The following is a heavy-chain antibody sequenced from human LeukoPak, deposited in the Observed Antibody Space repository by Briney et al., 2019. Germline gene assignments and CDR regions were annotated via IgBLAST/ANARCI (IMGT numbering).Heavy chain of an antibody. Sequence: ASVKVSCKASGYTFTSYDINWVRQATGQGLEWMGWVNTDSDNTNYAQKLQGRVTMTTDTSTSTAYMELRSLRSDDTAVYYCAREGFSSSWYFNYWGQGTLVTVSS. CDR3: AREGFSSSWYFNY. V-gene: IGHV1-18*01. CDR2: VNTDSDNT. CDR1: GYTFTSYD. J-gene: IGHJ4*02. D-gene: IGHD6-13*01.